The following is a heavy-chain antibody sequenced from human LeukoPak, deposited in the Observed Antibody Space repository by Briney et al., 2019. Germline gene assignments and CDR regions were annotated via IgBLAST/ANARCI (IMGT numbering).Heavy chain of an antibody. CDR3: ARAGSSSWFDFDY. D-gene: IGHD6-13*01. Sequence: PGGSLRLSCAASGFTFSTYPMHWVRQAPGKGLEWVAVISYDGSNQYYPDSVKGRFTISRDNSKNTLYLQMNSLRAEDTAVYYCARAGSSSWFDFDYWGQGTLVTVSS. V-gene: IGHV3-30*04. J-gene: IGHJ4*02. CDR2: ISYDGSNQ. CDR1: GFTFSTYP.